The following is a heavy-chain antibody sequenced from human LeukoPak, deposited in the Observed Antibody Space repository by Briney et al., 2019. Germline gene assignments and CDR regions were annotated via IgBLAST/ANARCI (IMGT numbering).Heavy chain of an antibody. CDR2: IKEDGSAK. CDR3: ARDMYYGSGTPMQYGMDV. Sequence: GGSLRLSCAASGFTFSSYWMSWVRQAPGKGLEWVANIKEDGSAKYYVDSMKGRFTISRDNAKNALYLQMNSLRAEDTAVYYCARDMYYGSGTPMQYGMDVWGQGTTVTVSS. V-gene: IGHV3-7*03. J-gene: IGHJ6*02. D-gene: IGHD3-10*01. CDR1: GFTFSSYW.